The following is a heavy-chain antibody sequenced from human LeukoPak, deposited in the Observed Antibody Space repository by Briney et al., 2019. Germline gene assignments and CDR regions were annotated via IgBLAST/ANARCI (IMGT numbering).Heavy chain of an antibody. Sequence: PGGSLRLSCAASGFTFSSYSMNWVRQAPGKGLEWVSYISSSSSTIYYADSVKGRFTISRDNAKNSLYLQMNSLRAEDTAVYYCARSGLLWFGSYAFDIWGQGTMVTVSS. CDR2: ISSSSSTI. V-gene: IGHV3-48*01. CDR1: GFTFSSYS. CDR3: ARSGLLWFGSYAFDI. J-gene: IGHJ3*02. D-gene: IGHD3-10*01.